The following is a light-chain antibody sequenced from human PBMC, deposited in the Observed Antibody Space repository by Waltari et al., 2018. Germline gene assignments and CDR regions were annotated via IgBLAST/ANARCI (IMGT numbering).Light chain of an antibody. V-gene: IGLV3-9*01. Sequence: SYELTQPLSVSVALGQTAKIPCGGINIASKNVHWYQQKPGKAPVLVIFRSTDRPSGIPGQFSGSNSGNTATLTISRAQAGDEADYYCQVWDNFTLIFGGGTKLTVL. CDR1: NIASKN. CDR2: RST. J-gene: IGLJ2*01. CDR3: QVWDNFTLI.